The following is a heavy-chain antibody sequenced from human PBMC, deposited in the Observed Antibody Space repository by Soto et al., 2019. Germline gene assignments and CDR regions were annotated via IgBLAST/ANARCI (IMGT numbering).Heavy chain of an antibody. CDR1: GFTLGTYW. D-gene: IGHD6-19*01. J-gene: IGHJ4*02. V-gene: IGHV3-7*02. CDR3: AGGTGWFIVD. Sequence: EVHLVESGGGLVQPGGSLRLSCAASGFTLGTYWMNWVRQTPGKGLEWVANIKEDGSVKHYVDSVKDRFTISRDNAKNSLHLQINSLRPDDTAVYYCAGGTGWFIVDWGQGTLVTVSS. CDR2: IKEDGSVK.